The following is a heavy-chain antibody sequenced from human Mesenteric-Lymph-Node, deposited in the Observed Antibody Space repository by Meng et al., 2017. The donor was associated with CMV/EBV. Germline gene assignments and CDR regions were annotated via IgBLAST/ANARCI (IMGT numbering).Heavy chain of an antibody. CDR1: GFSFINYG. V-gene: IGHV1-18*01. J-gene: IGHJ4*02. Sequence: SCKASGFSFINYGVAWVRQAPGQGLEWMGWIGPNNGDTNYAQRFHGRITMATDTSLTTAYLELRTLRSDDTAVYYCAKRGRHHYFDTWGQGTQVTVSS. CDR2: IGPNNGDT. CDR3: AKRGRHHYFDT. D-gene: IGHD1-1*01.